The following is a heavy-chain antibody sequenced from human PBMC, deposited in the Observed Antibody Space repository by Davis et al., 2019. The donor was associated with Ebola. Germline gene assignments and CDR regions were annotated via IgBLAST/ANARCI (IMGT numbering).Heavy chain of an antibody. CDR1: GYTFIRYA. V-gene: IGHV1-18*01. CDR2: IGPYKENT. D-gene: IGHD3-22*01. Sequence: ASVKVSCKASGYTFIRYAISWVRQAPGQGLEWMGWIGPYKENTFYAQKLQGRVTMTTDTSTSTAYMELRSLRSDDTAVYYCARDYYDSSGLGDYWGQGTLVTVSS. CDR3: ARDYYDSSGLGDY. J-gene: IGHJ4*02.